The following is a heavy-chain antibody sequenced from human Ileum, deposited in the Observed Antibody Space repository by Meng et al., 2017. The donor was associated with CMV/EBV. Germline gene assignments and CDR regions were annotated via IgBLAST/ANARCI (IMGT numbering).Heavy chain of an antibody. Sequence: FNFSSEAMRWVRQAPGKGLECVSAIRSGGGTTHYADSGKGRFTISRDNSENTLYLQMNSLRAEDTAIYYCAKGHGYNSAASDALDIWGQGTMVTVSS. CDR2: IRSGGGTT. CDR1: FNFSSEA. D-gene: IGHD5-24*01. J-gene: IGHJ3*02. V-gene: IGHV3-23*01. CDR3: AKGHGYNSAASDALDI.